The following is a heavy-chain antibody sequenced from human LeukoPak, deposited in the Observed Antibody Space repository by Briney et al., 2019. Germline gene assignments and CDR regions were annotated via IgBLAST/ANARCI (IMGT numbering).Heavy chain of an antibody. V-gene: IGHV5-51*01. CDR1: GYSFTIYW. J-gene: IGHJ4*02. CDR2: IYPGDSDT. Sequence: GESLKISCQGSGYSFTIYWIGWVRQMPGKGLKGMGIIYPGDSDTTYSPSFQGQATISADKSISTAYLQWSSLKASDTAMYYCARPSDGSSSYFDYWGQGTLVTVSS. CDR3: ARPSDGSSSYFDY. D-gene: IGHD6-6*01.